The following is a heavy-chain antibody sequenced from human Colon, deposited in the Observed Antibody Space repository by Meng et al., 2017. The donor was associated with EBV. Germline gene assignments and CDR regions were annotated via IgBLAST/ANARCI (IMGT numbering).Heavy chain of an antibody. J-gene: IGHJ5*02. D-gene: IGHD2-8*02. Sequence: VRRQESAAGLVKPSGLLSLTGAVSGTSISTSNWWSWIRQSPGEGLEWIGAIYHNGQTNYNPSLKSRVSMSVDESKNEFSLNLKSVTAADTAVYYCARDGGVTHIPWGQGVLVTVSS. V-gene: IGHV4-4*02. CDR2: IYHNGQT. CDR1: GTSISTSNW. CDR3: ARDGGVTHIP.